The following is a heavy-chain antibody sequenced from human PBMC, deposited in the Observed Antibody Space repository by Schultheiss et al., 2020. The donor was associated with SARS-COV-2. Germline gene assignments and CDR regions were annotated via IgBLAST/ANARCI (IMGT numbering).Heavy chain of an antibody. V-gene: IGHV4-4*07. CDR3: ALFGGIAALKGYYMDV. D-gene: IGHD6-13*01. J-gene: IGHJ6*03. Sequence: SETLSLTCTVSGGSISSYYWSWIRQPAGKGLEWIGRIYTSGSTNYNPSLKSRVTMSVDTSKNQFSLKLSSVTAADTAVYYCALFGGIAALKGYYMDVWGKGTTVTVSS. CDR2: IYTSGST. CDR1: GGSISSYY.